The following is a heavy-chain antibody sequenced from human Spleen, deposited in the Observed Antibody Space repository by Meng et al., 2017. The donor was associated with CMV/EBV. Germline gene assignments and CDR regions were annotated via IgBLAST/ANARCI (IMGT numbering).Heavy chain of an antibody. J-gene: IGHJ6*02. CDR2: ISSSSSYI. CDR1: GFTFSSYS. Sequence: GESLKISCAASGFTFSSYSMNWVRQAPGKGLEWVSSISSSSSYIYYADSVKGRFTISRDNAKNSLYLQMNSLRAEDTAVYYCARDWPGVFGVVIIGAYGMDVWGQGTTVTVSS. D-gene: IGHD3-3*01. CDR3: ARDWPGVFGVVIIGAYGMDV. V-gene: IGHV3-21*01.